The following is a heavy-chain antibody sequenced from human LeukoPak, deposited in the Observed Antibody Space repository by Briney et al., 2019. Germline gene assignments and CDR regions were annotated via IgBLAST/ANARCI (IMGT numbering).Heavy chain of an antibody. Sequence: SVKVSCKASGGTFSSYAISWVRQAPGQGLEWMGGIIPIFGTANYAQKFQGRVTITADESTSTAYMELSSLRSEDTAVYYCARPYCNVRACHDYFDYWGQGTLVTVSS. J-gene: IGHJ4*02. CDR2: IIPIFGTA. V-gene: IGHV1-69*13. CDR1: GGTFSSYA. CDR3: ARPYCNVRACHDYFDY. D-gene: IGHD2/OR15-2a*01.